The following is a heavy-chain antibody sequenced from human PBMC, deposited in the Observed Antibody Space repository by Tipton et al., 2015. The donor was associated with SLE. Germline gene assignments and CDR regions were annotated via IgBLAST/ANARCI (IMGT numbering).Heavy chain of an antibody. CDR2: IYYSGST. J-gene: IGHJ4*02. CDR3: ARDAGETVPFDY. Sequence: TLSLTCTVSGGSISSYYWSWIRQPPGKGLEWIGYIYYSGSTNYNPSLKSRVTISVDTSKNQFSLKLSSVTAADTAVYYCARDAGETVPFDYWGQGTLVTVSS. D-gene: IGHD7-27*01. CDR1: GGSISSYY. V-gene: IGHV4-59*12.